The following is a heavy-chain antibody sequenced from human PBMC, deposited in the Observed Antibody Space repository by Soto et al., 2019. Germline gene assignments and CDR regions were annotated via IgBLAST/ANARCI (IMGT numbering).Heavy chain of an antibody. J-gene: IGHJ4*02. CDR3: AKSIRITMVRGVSTGADY. V-gene: IGHV3-30*18. CDR1: GFTFSSYG. D-gene: IGHD3-10*01. CDR2: ISYDGSNK. Sequence: QVQLVESGGGVVQPGRSLRLSCAASGFTFSSYGMHWVRQAPGKGLEWVAVISYDGSNKYYADSVKGRFTISRDNSKNTLYLQMNSLRAEDTAVYYCAKSIRITMVRGVSTGADYWGQGTLVTVSS.